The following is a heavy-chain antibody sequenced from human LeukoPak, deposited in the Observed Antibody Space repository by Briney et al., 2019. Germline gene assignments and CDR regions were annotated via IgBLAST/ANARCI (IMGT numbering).Heavy chain of an antibody. CDR3: ARDEARGSWFDP. CDR2: IWYDGSNK. J-gene: IGHJ5*02. CDR1: GFTFSSYG. Sequence: GGSLRLSCAASGFTFSSYGMHWVRQAPGKGLEWVAVIWYDGSNKYYADSVKGRFTISRDNSENTLYLQMNSLRAEDTAVYYCARDEARGSWFDPWGQGTLVTVSS. V-gene: IGHV3-33*01. D-gene: IGHD3-16*01.